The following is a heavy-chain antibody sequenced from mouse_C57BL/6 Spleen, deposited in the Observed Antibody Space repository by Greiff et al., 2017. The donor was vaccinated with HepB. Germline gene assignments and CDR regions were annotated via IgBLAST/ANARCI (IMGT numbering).Heavy chain of an antibody. CDR1: GYTFTSYG. D-gene: IGHD2-2*01. Sequence: QVQLKQSGAELARPGASVKLSCKASGYTFTSYGISWVKQRTGQGLEWIGEIYPRSGNTYYNEKFKGKATLTADKSSSTAYMELRSLTSEDSAVYFCAREVDYGYPFDYWGQGTTLTVSS. J-gene: IGHJ2*01. CDR3: AREVDYGYPFDY. V-gene: IGHV1-81*01. CDR2: IYPRSGNT.